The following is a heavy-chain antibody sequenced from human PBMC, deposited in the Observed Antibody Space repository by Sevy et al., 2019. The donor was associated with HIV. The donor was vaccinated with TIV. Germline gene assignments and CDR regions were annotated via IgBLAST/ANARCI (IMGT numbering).Heavy chain of an antibody. CDR2: LSGSGGSI. CDR1: GFTPSNYA. Sequence: GGSLRLSCAASGFTPSNYAMSWVRQAPGKGLEWVSGLSGSGGSIYYADSVKGRFTISRDNSRNTLYLQMNSLRAEDTAVYYCAKDRIWELGDSFDVWGLGTMVTVSS. D-gene: IGHD1-26*01. CDR3: AKDRIWELGDSFDV. J-gene: IGHJ3*01. V-gene: IGHV3-23*01.